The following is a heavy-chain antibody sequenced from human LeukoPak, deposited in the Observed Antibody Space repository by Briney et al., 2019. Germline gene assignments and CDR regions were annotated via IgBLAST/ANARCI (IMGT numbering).Heavy chain of an antibody. J-gene: IGHJ6*03. CDR1: GGSISSYY. V-gene: IGHV4-59*01. CDR3: ARVTADSSGWSQYYYYYYMDV. CDR2: IYYSGST. D-gene: IGHD6-19*01. Sequence: TSETLSLTCTVSGGSISSYYWSWIRQPPGKGLEWIGYIYYSGSTNYNPSLKSRVTISVDTSKSQFSLKLSSVTAADTAVYYCARVTADSSGWSQYYYYYYMDVWGKGTTVTVSS.